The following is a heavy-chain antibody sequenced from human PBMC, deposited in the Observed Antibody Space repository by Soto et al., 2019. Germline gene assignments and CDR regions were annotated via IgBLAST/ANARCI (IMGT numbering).Heavy chain of an antibody. Sequence: QVQLVESGGGVVQPGTSLRLSCSASGFTLSGDDMHWVRQAPGKGLEWVAVMSYDGRNQYYADSVKGRFTVSRDSSKSRLYLQMNSLRTEDAAVYYCAKGGWYTSSSRSDCWGQGTLVTVSS. CDR3: AKGGWYTSSSRSDC. V-gene: IGHV3-30*18. D-gene: IGHD6-6*01. J-gene: IGHJ4*02. CDR2: MSYDGRNQ. CDR1: GFTLSGDD.